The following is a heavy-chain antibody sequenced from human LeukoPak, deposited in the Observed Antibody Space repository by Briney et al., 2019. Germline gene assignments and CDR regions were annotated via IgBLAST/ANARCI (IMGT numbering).Heavy chain of an antibody. CDR1: GGSTSGYY. D-gene: IGHD6-19*01. CDR2: IYYSGST. CDR3: ARGWDGIAVAGSFDY. J-gene: IGHJ4*02. Sequence: PSETLSLTCTVSGGSTSGYYWSWIRQPPGKGLEWIGDIYYSGSTNYNPSLTSRVTMSVDTSMNQFSLKLNSVTAADTAVYYCARGWDGIAVAGSFDYWGQGTLVTVSS. V-gene: IGHV4-59*01.